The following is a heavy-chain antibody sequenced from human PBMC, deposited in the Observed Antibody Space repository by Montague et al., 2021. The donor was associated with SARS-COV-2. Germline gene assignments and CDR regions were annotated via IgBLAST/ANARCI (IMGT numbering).Heavy chain of an antibody. D-gene: IGHD3-10*01. CDR2: IYYSGST. CDR3: ASSGSAVTTSPYYYGMDV. V-gene: IGHV4-39*01. Sequence: SETLSLTCTVSSGSISSSSYYWGWIRQPPGKGLEWIGSIYYSGSTYYNPSLKSRVTISVSTSKNQFSLKLISVTAADTAVYYCASSGSAVTTSPYYYGMDVWGQGTPVTVSS. J-gene: IGHJ6*02. CDR1: SGSISSSSYY.